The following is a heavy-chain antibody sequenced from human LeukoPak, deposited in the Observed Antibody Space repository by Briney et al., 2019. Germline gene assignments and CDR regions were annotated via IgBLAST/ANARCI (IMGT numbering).Heavy chain of an antibody. CDR3: ARGYGSGSYNNFNQ. V-gene: IGHV4-59*02. Sequence: SSETLSLTCTVSGASVRGYYWSWIRQPPGKGLEWIGYIHYTGNTDYNPSLTSRVTMSVDTSKNQFSLMRTSVTAADTAVYYCARGYGSGSYNNFNQWGQGLLVAVSS. CDR2: IHYTGNT. CDR1: GASVRGYY. D-gene: IGHD3-10*01. J-gene: IGHJ4*02.